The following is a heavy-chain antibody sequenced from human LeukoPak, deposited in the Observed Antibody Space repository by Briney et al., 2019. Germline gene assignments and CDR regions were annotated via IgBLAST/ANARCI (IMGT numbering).Heavy chain of an antibody. J-gene: IGHJ4*02. CDR1: GYTFTSYG. CDR2: ISAYNGNT. D-gene: IGHD3-22*01. Sequence: ASVKVSCKASGYTFTSYGISWVRQAPGQGLEWMGWISAYNGNTNYAQKLQGRVTMTTDTSTSTAYMELRSLRSDDTAVYYCARDGGGSSGYYYGDYTDFDYWGQGTLVTVSS. CDR3: ARDGGGSSGYYYGDYTDFDY. V-gene: IGHV1-18*01.